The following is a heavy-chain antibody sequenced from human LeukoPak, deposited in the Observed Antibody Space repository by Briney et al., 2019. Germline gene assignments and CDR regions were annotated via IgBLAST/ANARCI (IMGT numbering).Heavy chain of an antibody. CDR3: APKGYKNHYS. Sequence: GGSLRLSCAASGFIFSSYPMFWVRQAPGKGLEWVALISYDGSNKYYADSVKGRFTISRDSSDNMVYLQMNSLRAEDTAVYYCAPKGYKNHYSWGQGSLVTVSS. J-gene: IGHJ4*02. CDR2: ISYDGSNK. D-gene: IGHD5-18*01. V-gene: IGHV3-30-3*01. CDR1: GFIFSSYP.